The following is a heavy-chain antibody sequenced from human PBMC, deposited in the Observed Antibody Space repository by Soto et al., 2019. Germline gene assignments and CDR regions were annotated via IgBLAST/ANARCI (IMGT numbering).Heavy chain of an antibody. V-gene: IGHV1-69*01. CDR2: IIPIFGTA. CDR1: GGTFSSYA. J-gene: IGHJ6*02. D-gene: IGHD2-15*01. CDR3: AMPGYCSGGSCYSNYYYYGMDV. Sequence: QVQLVQSGAEVKKPGSSVKVSCKASGGTFSSYAISWVRQAPGQGLEWMGGIIPIFGTANYAQKFQGRVTITADESKSTAYMELSSLRSEDTAVYYCAMPGYCSGGSCYSNYYYYGMDVWGQGTTVTVSS.